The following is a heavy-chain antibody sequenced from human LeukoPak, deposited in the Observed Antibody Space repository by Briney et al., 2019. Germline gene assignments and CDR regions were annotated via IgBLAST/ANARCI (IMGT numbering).Heavy chain of an antibody. CDR1: GSTFSSYG. J-gene: IGHJ3*02. CDR2: IWYDGSDK. CDR3: ARAGDAFDI. V-gene: IGHV3-33*01. Sequence: PGRSLRLSCAASGSTFSSYGMTWVRQAPGKGLEWVAVIWYDGSDKYYTDSVKGRFTISRDNSKNTLYLQMNSLRAEDTATYYCARAGDAFDIWGQGTMVTVSS.